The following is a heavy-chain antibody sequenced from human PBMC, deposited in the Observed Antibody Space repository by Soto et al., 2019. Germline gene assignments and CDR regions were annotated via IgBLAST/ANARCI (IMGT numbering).Heavy chain of an antibody. Sequence: QVHLEQSGAEVKKPGTSVKVSCKASGGSFSTNEIDWVRQAPGQGLEWMGRIFPNVGTADYAQKFQGRLTIIADESTATVFMELSRLISPDTAVYFCARARYSSRWGTFDSWGQGTQVAVSS. CDR2: IFPNVGTA. CDR1: GGSFSTNE. CDR3: ARARYSSRWGTFDS. D-gene: IGHD6-19*01. V-gene: IGHV1-69*01. J-gene: IGHJ4*02.